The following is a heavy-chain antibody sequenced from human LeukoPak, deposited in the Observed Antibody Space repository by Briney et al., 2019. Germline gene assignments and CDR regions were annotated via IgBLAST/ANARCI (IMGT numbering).Heavy chain of an antibody. CDR2: IYHSGST. Sequence: PSETLSLTCAVSGGSISSGGYSWSWIRQPPGKGLEWIGYIYHSGSTYYNPSLKSRVTISVDRSKNQFSLKLSSVTAADTAVYYCARLYCSSTSCPYYFYYWGQGTLVTVSS. CDR1: GGSISSGGYS. V-gene: IGHV4-30-2*01. J-gene: IGHJ4*02. CDR3: ARLYCSSTSCPYYFYY. D-gene: IGHD2-2*01.